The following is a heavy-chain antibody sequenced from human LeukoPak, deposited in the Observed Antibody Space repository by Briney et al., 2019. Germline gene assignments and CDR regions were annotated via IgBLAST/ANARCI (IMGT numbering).Heavy chain of an antibody. CDR3: ARGYSYHFNY. D-gene: IGHD5-24*01. V-gene: IGHV3-23*01. CDR2: ISGSGGST. Sequence: GRSLRLSCAASGFTFSSYAMSWVRQAPGKGLEWVSAISGSGGSTYYADSVKGRFTISRDNSKNTLYLQMNSLTAEDTAVYFCARGYSYHFNYWGQGTLVTVSS. CDR1: GFTFSSYA. J-gene: IGHJ4*02.